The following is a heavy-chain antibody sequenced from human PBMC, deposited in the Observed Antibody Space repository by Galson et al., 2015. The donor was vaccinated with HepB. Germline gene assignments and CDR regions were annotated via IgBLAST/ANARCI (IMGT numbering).Heavy chain of an antibody. CDR3: ARDVIFYGSGHYYYYYGMDA. D-gene: IGHD3-10*01. Sequence: SLRLSCAASGFIFSSYSMNWVRQAPGKGLEWVSYVSSGNSTIYYADSVKGRFTISRDNAKNSLYLQMNSLRAEDTAVYYCARDVIFYGSGHYYYYYGMDAWGQGTTVTVSS. J-gene: IGHJ6*02. CDR2: VSSGNSTI. CDR1: GFIFSSYS. V-gene: IGHV3-48*01.